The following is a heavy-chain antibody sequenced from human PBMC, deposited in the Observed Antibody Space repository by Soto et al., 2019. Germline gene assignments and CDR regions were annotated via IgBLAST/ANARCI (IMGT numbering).Heavy chain of an antibody. CDR3: AGGLFGYYDSSGPTNHNWFDP. D-gene: IGHD3-22*01. CDR2: MNPNSGNT. J-gene: IGHJ5*02. CDR1: GYTFSSYD. Sequence: ASVKVSCKASGYTFSSYDINWVRQATGQGLEWMGWMNPNSGNTGYAQKFQGRVTMTRNTSISTAYMELSSLRSEDTAVYYCAGGLFGYYDSSGPTNHNWFDPWGQGTLVTVSS. V-gene: IGHV1-8*01.